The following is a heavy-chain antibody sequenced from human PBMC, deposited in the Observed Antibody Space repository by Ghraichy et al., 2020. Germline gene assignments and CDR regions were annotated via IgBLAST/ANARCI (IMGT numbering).Heavy chain of an antibody. D-gene: IGHD3-22*01. CDR2: INPKSGGT. V-gene: IGHV1-2*02. CDR3: ATGGLWPSDSSGNGRYYFND. Sequence: ASVKVSCKASGYTFTDYYMHWVRQAPGQGLQWMGWINPKSGGTYYVQNFQGRVTMTRDTSISTAYMELTRLTSDDTAVYYCATGGLWPSDSSGNGRYYFNDWGQGTLVTVSS. J-gene: IGHJ4*02. CDR1: GYTFTDYY.